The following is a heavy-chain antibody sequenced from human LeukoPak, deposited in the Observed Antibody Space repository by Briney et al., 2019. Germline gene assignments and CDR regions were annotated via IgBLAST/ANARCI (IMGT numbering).Heavy chain of an antibody. CDR3: ARGDSAAAGTRYFDY. J-gene: IGHJ4*02. D-gene: IGHD6-13*01. V-gene: IGHV4-34*01. CDR2: INHSGST. CDR1: GGSFSGYY. Sequence: PSETLSLTCAVYGGSFSGYYWSWIRQPPGKGLEWIGEINHSGSTNYNPSLKSRVTISVDTSKNQFSLKLSSVTAADTAVYYCARGDSAAAGTRYFDYWGQGTLVTVSS.